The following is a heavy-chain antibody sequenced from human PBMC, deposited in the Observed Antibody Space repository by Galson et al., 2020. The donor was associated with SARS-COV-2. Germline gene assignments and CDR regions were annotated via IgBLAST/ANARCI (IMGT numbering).Heavy chain of an antibody. V-gene: IGHV3-23*01. CDR1: GFTFSSYA. Sequence: GGSLRLSCAASGFTFSSYAMSWVRQAPGKGLEWVSAISGRGGSTYYAASVTGRFTISRDNSKNTLYLQMNSLRAEDTAVYYCAKSQYDILTGYHNTYNWFDPWGQGTLVTVSS. CDR2: ISGRGGST. D-gene: IGHD3-9*01. CDR3: AKSQYDILTGYHNTYNWFDP. J-gene: IGHJ5*02.